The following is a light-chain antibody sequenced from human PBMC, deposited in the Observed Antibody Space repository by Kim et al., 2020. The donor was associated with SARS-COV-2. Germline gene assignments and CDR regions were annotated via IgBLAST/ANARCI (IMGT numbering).Light chain of an antibody. Sequence: SSELTQDPYVSVALGQTLRITCQGDTLRTYYANWFQQKAGQAPVLVIFANNRRPSGIPDRFSGSSSGNTASLTITGAQAEDEGDYYCDSRDNAGNHVFGT. CDR2: ANN. V-gene: IGLV3-19*01. J-gene: IGLJ1*01. CDR3: DSRDNAGNHV. CDR1: TLRTYY.